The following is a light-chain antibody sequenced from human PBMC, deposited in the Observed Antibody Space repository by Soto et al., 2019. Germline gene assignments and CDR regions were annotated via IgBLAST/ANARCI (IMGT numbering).Light chain of an antibody. V-gene: IGLV2-14*03. CDR1: SNDVGGYNY. J-gene: IGLJ1*01. CDR2: DVS. CDR3: SSYTTSNTRQIV. Sequence: QSALTQPASVSGSPGQSITISCTGTSNDVGGYNYVSWYQHHPGKAPKLMIFDVSNRPSGVSNRFSGSKSGNTASLTISGLQPEDEADYYCSSYTTSNTRQIVFGTGTKLTVL.